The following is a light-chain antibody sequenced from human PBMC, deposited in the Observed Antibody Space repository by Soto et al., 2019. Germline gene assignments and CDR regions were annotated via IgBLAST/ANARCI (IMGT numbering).Light chain of an antibody. V-gene: IGKV3-15*01. CDR2: GAS. CDR3: QQYNNWPQT. J-gene: IGKJ1*01. CDR1: QSVSSN. Sequence: EIVMTQSPATLSVSPGERATLSCWTSQSVSSNLAWYQQKPGQAPRLLIYGASTRATGIPARFSGSGSGTEFTLTISSLQSEDFAVYYCQQYNNWPQTFGQGTKVEIK.